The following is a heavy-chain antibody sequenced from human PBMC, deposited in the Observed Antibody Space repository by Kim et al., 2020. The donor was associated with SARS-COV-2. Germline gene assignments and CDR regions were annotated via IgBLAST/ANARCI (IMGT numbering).Heavy chain of an antibody. J-gene: IGHJ4*02. V-gene: IGHV3-23*01. CDR3: AKTGEYYGWGDFDY. D-gene: IGHD3-10*01. Sequence: ADSGKGRFTISRDNSKNTLYLQMNSLRAEDTAVYYCAKTGEYYGWGDFDYWGQGTLVTVSS.